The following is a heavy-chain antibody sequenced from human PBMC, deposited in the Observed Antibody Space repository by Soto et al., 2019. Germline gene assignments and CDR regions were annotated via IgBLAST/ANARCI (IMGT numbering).Heavy chain of an antibody. CDR1: GGYCNDNY. J-gene: IGHJ5*02. V-gene: IGHV4-34*01. CDR2: ISRSGTT. CDR3: ATSLWFGTQVEL. Sequence: QVQLQQWGAGLLKPSETLSLSCAVYGGYCNDNYYTWFRQPPGKGLEWIGEISRSGTTKYIPALKSRASISFDTSKTQVSLKVTSVTAADTAVYYCATSLWFGTQVELWGQGALVTVSS. D-gene: IGHD3-10*01.